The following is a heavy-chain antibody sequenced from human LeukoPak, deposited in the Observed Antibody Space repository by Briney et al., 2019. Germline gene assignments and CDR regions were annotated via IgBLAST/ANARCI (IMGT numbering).Heavy chain of an antibody. J-gene: IGHJ4*02. Sequence: PGGSLRLSCAASGFTFSSYGMHWVRQAPGKGLEWVAVIWYDGSNKYYADSVKGRFTISRDNSKNTLYLQMNSLRAEDTAVYYCARGDGYNQGDYFDYWGQGTLVTVSS. CDR3: ARGDGYNQGDYFDY. CDR2: IWYDGSNK. V-gene: IGHV3-33*08. D-gene: IGHD5-24*01. CDR1: GFTFSSYG.